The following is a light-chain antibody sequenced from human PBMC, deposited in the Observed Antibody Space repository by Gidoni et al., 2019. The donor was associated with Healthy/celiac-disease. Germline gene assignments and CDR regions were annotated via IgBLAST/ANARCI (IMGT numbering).Light chain of an antibody. V-gene: IGKV1-5*01. CDR2: DAS. Sequence: DIQMTQSPSTLSASVGDRVTITCRASQSISSWLAWYQQKPGKAPKLLIYDASSWESGVPSRFSGSGSGTEFTLTISSLQPDDFATYYCQQYNSYPHTFXXXTKLEIK. CDR1: QSISSW. CDR3: QQYNSYPHT. J-gene: IGKJ2*01.